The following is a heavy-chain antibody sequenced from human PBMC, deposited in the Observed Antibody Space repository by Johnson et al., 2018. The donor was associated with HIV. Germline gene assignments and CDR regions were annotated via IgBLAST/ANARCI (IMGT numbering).Heavy chain of an antibody. J-gene: IGHJ3*02. V-gene: IGHV3-30*02. D-gene: IGHD6-6*01. Sequence: VQLVESGGGVVQPGGSLRLSCAASGFTFSSYGMHWVRQAPGKGLEWVAFIRYDGSNKYYADSVQGRFTISRDNSKNTLYLQMNSLRAEDTAVYYCAPIAAHHDAFDIWGQGTMVTVSS. CDR1: GFTFSSYG. CDR2: IRYDGSNK. CDR3: APIAAHHDAFDI.